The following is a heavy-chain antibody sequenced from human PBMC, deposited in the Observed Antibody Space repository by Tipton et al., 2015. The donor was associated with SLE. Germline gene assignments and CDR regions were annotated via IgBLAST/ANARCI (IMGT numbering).Heavy chain of an antibody. CDR3: ARRPWGDYYMDY. V-gene: IGHV4-39*01. CDR1: GGSISSTNYY. J-gene: IGHJ4*02. CDR2: INHSGST. D-gene: IGHD3-16*01. Sequence: TLSLTCTASGGSISSTNYYWTWIRQPPGKGLEWIGDINHSGSTNYNPSLKSRVTISVDTSKNQFSLKLSSVTAADTAVYYCARRPWGDYYMDYWGQGTLVTVSS.